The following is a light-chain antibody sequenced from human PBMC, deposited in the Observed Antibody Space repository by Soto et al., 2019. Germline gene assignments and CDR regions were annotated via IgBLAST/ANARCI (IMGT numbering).Light chain of an antibody. J-gene: IGKJ2*01. CDR2: AAS. CDR1: QGMSSY. CDR3: QQYYSYPYT. V-gene: IGKV1-8*01. Sequence: AIRMTQSPSSFSASTGNRVTITCRASQGMSSYLDWYQQKPGKAPKLLIYAASTLQSGVPSRFSGSGSGTDFTLTISCLQSEDFATYYCQQYYSYPYTFGQGTKLEIK.